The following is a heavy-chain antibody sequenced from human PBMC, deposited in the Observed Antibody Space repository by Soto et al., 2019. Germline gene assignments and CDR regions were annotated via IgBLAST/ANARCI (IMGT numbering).Heavy chain of an antibody. D-gene: IGHD6-6*01. J-gene: IGHJ4*02. V-gene: IGHV3-30*18. Sequence: QVQLVESGGGVVQPGRSLRLSCVASGFTFKSYGIHWVRQAPGKGLEWVAVISYDGSNKYYADSVKGRFTVYRDNSNNTLYLHMNSLRAEDTAVYYCAKGGVWDSRSSGGVDYWGQGTLVTVSS. CDR1: GFTFKSYG. CDR3: AKGGVWDSRSSGGVDY. CDR2: ISYDGSNK.